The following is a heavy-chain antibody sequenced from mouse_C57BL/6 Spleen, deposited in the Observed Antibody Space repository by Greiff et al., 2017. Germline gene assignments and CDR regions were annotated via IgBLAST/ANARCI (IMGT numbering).Heavy chain of an antibody. Sequence: VQLQQSGPELVKPGASVKISCKASGYSFTGYYMNWVKQSPEKSLEWIREINPSTGGTTYNQKFKAKATLTVDKSSSTAYMQLKSLTSEDSAVYYCARSIYEGYFDYWGQGTTLTVSS. CDR2: INPSTGGT. D-gene: IGHD2-3*01. J-gene: IGHJ2*01. V-gene: IGHV1-42*01. CDR1: GYSFTGYY. CDR3: ARSIYEGYFDY.